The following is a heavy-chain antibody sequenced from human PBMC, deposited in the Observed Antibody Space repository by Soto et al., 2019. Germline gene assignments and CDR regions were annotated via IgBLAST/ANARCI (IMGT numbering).Heavy chain of an antibody. J-gene: IGHJ5*02. D-gene: IGHD6-13*01. CDR3: ATAIAAGGIREPNARNAKKWFDP. CDR1: GGSFIGYY. Sequence: SEPLSLTCGFYGGSFIGYYCSWIRHPPGKGLEWLGEINHSGSTNYNPSLKSRVTISVDTYKNQFSLKLSSVTAADTAVYYCATAIAAGGIREPNARNAKKWFDPWRKGSLVTVSS. V-gene: IGHV4-34*01. CDR2: INHSGST.